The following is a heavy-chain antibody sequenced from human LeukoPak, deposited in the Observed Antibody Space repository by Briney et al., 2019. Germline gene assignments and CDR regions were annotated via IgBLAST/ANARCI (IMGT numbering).Heavy chain of an antibody. CDR3: ARHTLITTYIHWFDP. D-gene: IGHD3-22*01. J-gene: IGHJ5*02. CDR2: IYPGDSDT. Sequence: GESLKISCKGSGYSFTSYWIGWVRQMPGKGLEWMGIIYPGDSDTRYSPSFQGQVTISADKSISTAYLQWSSLKASDTAMYYCARHTLITTYIHWFDPWGQGTLVTVSS. CDR1: GYSFTSYW. V-gene: IGHV5-51*01.